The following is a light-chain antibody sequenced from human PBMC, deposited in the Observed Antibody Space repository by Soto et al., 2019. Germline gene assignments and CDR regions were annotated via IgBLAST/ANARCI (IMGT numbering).Light chain of an antibody. CDR1: QSVSST. J-gene: IGKJ4*01. CDR2: GAS. Sequence: DIPMTQFPTTLSLSPGDIATLSCRASQSVSSTLGWYQQKTGQAPRILIYGASTRATGIPARLSGSGSGTELTLTISRLQSEDFAVYYCQKYNNWPLTCGGGTKVDIK. V-gene: IGKV3-15*01. CDR3: QKYNNWPLT.